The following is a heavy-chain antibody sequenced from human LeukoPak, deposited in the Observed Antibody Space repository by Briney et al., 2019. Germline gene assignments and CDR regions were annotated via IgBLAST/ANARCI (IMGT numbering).Heavy chain of an antibody. Sequence: PGGSLRLSCAASGFTFSSYWMSWVRQAPGKGLEWVANIKQDGSEKYYVDSVKGRFTISRDNAKNSLYLQMNSLRAEDTAVHYCARARRYLGYCSGGSCYGYFDYWGQGTLVTVSS. D-gene: IGHD2-15*01. CDR3: ARARRYLGYCSGGSCYGYFDY. CDR2: IKQDGSEK. CDR1: GFTFSSYW. V-gene: IGHV3-7*01. J-gene: IGHJ4*02.